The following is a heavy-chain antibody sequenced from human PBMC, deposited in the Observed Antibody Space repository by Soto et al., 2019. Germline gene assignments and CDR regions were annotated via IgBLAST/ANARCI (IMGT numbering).Heavy chain of an antibody. V-gene: IGHV4-30-4*01. CDR2: IYYSGST. D-gene: IGHD1-26*01. Sequence: QVQLQESGPGLVKPSQTLSLTCTVSGGSISSGDYYWSWIRQPPGKGLEWIGYIYYSGSTYYNPSLKSRVTISVDTSKNQCSLKLSSGTAADTAVYYCARAEGEADYYYYGMDVWGQGTTVTVSS. CDR3: ARAEGEADYYYYGMDV. CDR1: GGSISSGDYY. J-gene: IGHJ6*02.